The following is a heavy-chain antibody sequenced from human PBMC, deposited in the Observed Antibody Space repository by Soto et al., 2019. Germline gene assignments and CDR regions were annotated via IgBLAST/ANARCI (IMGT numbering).Heavy chain of an antibody. D-gene: IGHD3-9*01. Sequence: QVQLVQSGAEVKKPGASVKVSCKASGYTFTSYAMHWVRQAPGQRLEWMGWINAGNGNTKYSQKFQGRVTITRDTSASTAYMELSSLRSEDTAVYYCARGGRDFDWLGRLTDYWGQGTLVTVSS. V-gene: IGHV1-3*01. J-gene: IGHJ4*02. CDR3: ARGGRDFDWLGRLTDY. CDR2: INAGNGNT. CDR1: GYTFTSYA.